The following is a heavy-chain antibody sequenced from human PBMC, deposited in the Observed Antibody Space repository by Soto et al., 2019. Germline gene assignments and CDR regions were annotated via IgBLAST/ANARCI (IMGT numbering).Heavy chain of an antibody. J-gene: IGHJ4*02. D-gene: IGHD2-2*01. Sequence: SVKVSCKASGGTFSSYAISWVRQAPGQGLEWMGGIIPIFGTANYAQKFQGRVTITADESTSTAYMELSSLRSEDTAVYYCARAPLKDIVVVPAAYCFDYWGQGTLVTVSS. CDR1: GGTFSSYA. CDR2: IIPIFGTA. V-gene: IGHV1-69*13. CDR3: ARAPLKDIVVVPAAYCFDY.